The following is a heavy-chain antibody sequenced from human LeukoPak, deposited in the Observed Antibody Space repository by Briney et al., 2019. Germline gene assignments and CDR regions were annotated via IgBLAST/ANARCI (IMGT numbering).Heavy chain of an antibody. V-gene: IGHV3-33*06. CDR2: IWYDGSNK. D-gene: IGHD1-26*01. CDR3: AKDQGGSYYFDY. Sequence: GRSLRLSCAASGFTFSSYGMHWVRQAPGKGLEWVAVIWYDGSNKYYADSVKGRFTISRDNSKNTLYLQMNSLRAEDMAVYYCAKDQGGSYYFDYWGQGTLVTVSS. J-gene: IGHJ4*02. CDR1: GFTFSSYG.